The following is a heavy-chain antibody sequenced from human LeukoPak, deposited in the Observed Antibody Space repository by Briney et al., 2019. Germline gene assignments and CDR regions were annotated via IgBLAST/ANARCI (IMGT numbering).Heavy chain of an antibody. V-gene: IGHV4-30-4*01. J-gene: IGHJ4*02. Sequence: PSETLSLTCTVSGGSISSGDYYWSWIRQPPGKGLEWIGYIYYSGSTYYNPSLKSRVTISVDTSKNQFSLKLSSVTAADTAVYYCARDNYYDSSGYRYWGQGTLVTVSS. CDR2: IYYSGST. CDR1: GGSISSGDYY. CDR3: ARDNYYDSSGYRY. D-gene: IGHD3-22*01.